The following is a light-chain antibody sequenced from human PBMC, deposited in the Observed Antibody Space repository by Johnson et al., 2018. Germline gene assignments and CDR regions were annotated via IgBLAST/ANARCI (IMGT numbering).Light chain of an antibody. CDR3: GTWDSSPRSGNV. CDR1: SSNIGNNY. CDR2: ENN. J-gene: IGLJ1*01. Sequence: QSVLTQPPSVSAAPGQKVTISCSGSSSNIGNNYVSWYQQLPGTAPKLLIYENNKRPSGIPDRFSGSKSGTSATLGITGLQTGDEADYYCGTWDSSPRSGNVCGTGTKVTVL. V-gene: IGLV1-51*02.